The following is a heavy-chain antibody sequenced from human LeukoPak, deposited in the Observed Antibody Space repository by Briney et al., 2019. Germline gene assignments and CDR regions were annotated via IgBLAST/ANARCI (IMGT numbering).Heavy chain of an antibody. CDR1: GYTFTGYF. Sequence: ASVKVSCKASGYTFTGYFIHWVRQAPGQGLEWVGWINPDTGSAKSAQKFRGRLTLTSHTSLNMAYMELSSLRSEDTAVYYCARVSPSGMDVWGQGTTVTVSS. V-gene: IGHV1-2*02. CDR2: INPDTGSA. CDR3: ARVSPSGMDV. J-gene: IGHJ6*02.